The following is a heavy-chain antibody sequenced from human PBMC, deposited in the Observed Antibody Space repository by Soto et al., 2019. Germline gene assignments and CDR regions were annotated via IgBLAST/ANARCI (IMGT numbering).Heavy chain of an antibody. D-gene: IGHD2-21*01. V-gene: IGHV2-26*01. Sequence: QVTLKESGPVLVKPTETLTLTCTVSGFSLGNARMGVSWIRQPPGKALEWLAHIFSNDEKSYSTSLKSRLTIYMYTFIRQVVLAMIIMDPVYTATYYCARLNRPVIATLNWFDPGGQGTIVTVSS. CDR2: IFSNDEK. J-gene: IGHJ5*02. CDR1: GFSLGNARMG. CDR3: ARLNRPVIATLNWFDP.